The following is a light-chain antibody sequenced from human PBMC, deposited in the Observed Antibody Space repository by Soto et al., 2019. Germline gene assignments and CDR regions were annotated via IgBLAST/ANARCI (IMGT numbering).Light chain of an antibody. V-gene: IGKV3-20*01. CDR3: QQYTSPPWT. CDR1: QSVPGTY. CDR2: VAS. J-gene: IGKJ1*01. Sequence: DMVLTQSPGTLSLSPGERATLSCRASQSVPGTYLACLQQKPGQSHRLLIFVASSRVTGIPDRVSGSGSATDFSLTISSLEPEEFAVYYCQQYTSPPWTLGQGNKV.